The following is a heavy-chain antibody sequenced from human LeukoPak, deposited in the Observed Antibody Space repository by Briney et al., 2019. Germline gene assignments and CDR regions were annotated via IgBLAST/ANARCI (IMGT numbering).Heavy chain of an antibody. CDR1: GFTFSSYA. D-gene: IGHD3-3*01. V-gene: IGHV3-30-3*01. CDR2: ISYDGSNK. Sequence: GGSLRLSCAASGFTFSSYAMHWVRQAPGKGLEWVAVISYDGSNKYYADSVKGRFTISRDNSKNTLYLQMYSLRAEDTAVYYCARDSTPYDFWSGYYVGGWFDPWGQGTLVTVSS. CDR3: ARDSTPYDFWSGYYVGGWFDP. J-gene: IGHJ5*02.